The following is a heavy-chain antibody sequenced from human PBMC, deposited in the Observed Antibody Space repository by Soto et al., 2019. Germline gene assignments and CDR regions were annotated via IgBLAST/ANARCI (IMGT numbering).Heavy chain of an antibody. CDR1: GFTFSSYA. CDR3: AKDWAYCGGDCYSGFDY. D-gene: IGHD2-21*02. J-gene: IGHJ4*02. Sequence: GGSLRLSCAASGFTFSSYAMSWVRQAPGKGLEWVSAISGSGGSTYYADSVKGRFTISRDKSKNTLYLQMNSLRAEDTAVYYCAKDWAYCGGDCYSGFDYWGQGTLVTVSS. CDR2: ISGSGGST. V-gene: IGHV3-23*01.